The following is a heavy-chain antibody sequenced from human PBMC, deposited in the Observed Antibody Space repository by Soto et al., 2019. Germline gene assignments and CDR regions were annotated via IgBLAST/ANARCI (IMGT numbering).Heavy chain of an antibody. D-gene: IGHD6-13*01. V-gene: IGHV4-39*01. CDR1: GGSISSSSYY. CDR2: IYYSGST. Sequence: SETLSLTCTFSGGSISSSSYYWGWIRQPPGKGLEWMGGIYYSGSTYFNPSLKSRVTISVDTSKNQFSLKLSSVTAADTAVYYCARGRPGIAGVDPWGQGTLVTVSS. J-gene: IGHJ5*02. CDR3: ARGRPGIAGVDP.